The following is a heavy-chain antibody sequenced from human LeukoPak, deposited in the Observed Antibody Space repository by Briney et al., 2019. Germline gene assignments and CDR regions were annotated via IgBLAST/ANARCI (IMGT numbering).Heavy chain of an antibody. V-gene: IGHV4-4*02. Sequence: PSGTLSLTCAVSGGSISGSNWWSWVRQPPGKGLEWIGEIYHSGSTNYNPSLKSRVTISIDKSKNQFSLKLSSVTAADTAVYYCARSKTRNDAFDIWGQGTMVTVSS. CDR2: IYHSGST. D-gene: IGHD4-4*01. CDR3: ARSKTRNDAFDI. J-gene: IGHJ3*02. CDR1: GGSISGSNW.